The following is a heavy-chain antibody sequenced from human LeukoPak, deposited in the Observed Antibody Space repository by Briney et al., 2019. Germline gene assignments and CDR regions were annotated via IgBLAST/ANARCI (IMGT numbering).Heavy chain of an antibody. CDR3: ARDSGNYLDAFDI. V-gene: IGHV3-30*04. CDR2: IRYDGSNK. Sequence: GGSLRLSCAASGFTFSSYAMHWVRQVPGKGLEWVAFIRYDGSNKYYADSVKGRFTISRDNAKDSLYLQMNSLRAEDTAVYYCARDSGNYLDAFDIWGQGTMVTVSS. J-gene: IGHJ3*02. CDR1: GFTFSSYA. D-gene: IGHD1-7*01.